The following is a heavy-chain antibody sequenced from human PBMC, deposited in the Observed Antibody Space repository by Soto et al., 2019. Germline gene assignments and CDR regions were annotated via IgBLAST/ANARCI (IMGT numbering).Heavy chain of an antibody. D-gene: IGHD3-22*01. J-gene: IGHJ6*02. CDR2: ISYSGST. CDR1: GGSISSYY. V-gene: IGHV4-59*01. CDR3: AREGYSSGYYYYYGMDV. Sequence: PSETLSLTCTVSGGSISSYYWSWIRQPPGKGLEWIGYISYSGSTNYNPSLKSRVTISLDTSKNQFSLKLSSVTAADTAVYYCAREGYSSGYYYYYGMDVWGQGTTVT.